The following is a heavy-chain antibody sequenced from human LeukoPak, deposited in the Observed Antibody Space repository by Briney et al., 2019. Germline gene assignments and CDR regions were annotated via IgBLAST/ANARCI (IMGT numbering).Heavy chain of an antibody. J-gene: IGHJ5*02. V-gene: IGHV3-30*04. Sequence: GGSLRLSCAASGFTFKNYAMHWVRQGPGKGLDWVAVISYDGRIEYYADSVKGRFTISRDNSKNNLYLQMNSLRVEDTAVYHCVRSYSSSWYGGGGWFDPWGQGTLVTVSS. D-gene: IGHD6-13*01. CDR2: ISYDGRIE. CDR3: VRSYSSSWYGGGGWFDP. CDR1: GFTFKNYA.